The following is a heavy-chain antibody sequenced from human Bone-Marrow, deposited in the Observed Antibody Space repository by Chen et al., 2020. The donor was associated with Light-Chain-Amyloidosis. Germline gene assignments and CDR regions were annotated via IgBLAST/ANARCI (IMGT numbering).Heavy chain of an antibody. D-gene: IGHD3-10*01. CDR3: AKFLDRGSWYYYYGMDV. CDR2: ISGSGGDT. CDR1: GFTFSSYA. V-gene: IGHV3-23*04. Sequence: EVQVVESGGGLVQPGGSLRLSCAASGFTFSSYAMSWVRQAPGKGLEWVSSISGSGGDTYYSDSVKGRFTLSRDNSKNTLSLQMNCLRAEDTAVYYCAKFLDRGSWYYYYGMDVWCQGTTVTVSS. J-gene: IGHJ6*02.